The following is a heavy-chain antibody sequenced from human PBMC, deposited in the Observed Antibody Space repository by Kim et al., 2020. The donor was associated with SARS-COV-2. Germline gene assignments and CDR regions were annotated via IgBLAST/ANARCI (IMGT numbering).Heavy chain of an antibody. J-gene: IGHJ3*02. CDR3: ARSGTGELLIGCPPYAFDI. Sequence: GESLKISCKGSGYSFTSYWIGWVRQMPGKGLEWMGIIYPGDSDTRYSPSFQGQVTISADKSISTAYLQWSSLKASDTAMYYCARSGTGELLIGCPPYAFDIWGQGTMVTVSS. CDR1: GYSFTSYW. CDR2: IYPGDSDT. V-gene: IGHV5-51*01. D-gene: IGHD3-10*01.